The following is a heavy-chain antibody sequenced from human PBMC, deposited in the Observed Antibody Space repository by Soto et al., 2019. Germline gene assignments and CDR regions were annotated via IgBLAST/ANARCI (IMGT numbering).Heavy chain of an antibody. V-gene: IGHV4-4*02. D-gene: IGHD6-13*01. CDR1: GGSISSSNW. Sequence: QVQLQESGPGLVKPSGTLSLTCAVSGGSISSSNWWSWVRQPPGKGLEWIGEIYHSGSTNYNPSLKSRVXXSXDKXKNQFSLKLSSVTAADTAVYYCARVGAYSSSWYERWGQGTLVTVSS. CDR2: IYHSGST. CDR3: ARVGAYSSSWYER. J-gene: IGHJ5*02.